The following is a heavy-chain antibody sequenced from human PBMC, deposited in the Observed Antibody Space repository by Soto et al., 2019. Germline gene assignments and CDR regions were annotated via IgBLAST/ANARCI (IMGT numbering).Heavy chain of an antibody. CDR2: VYHSGTT. J-gene: IGHJ4*02. CDR1: GDSIRRSY. Sequence: ETLSLTFIVSGDSIRRSYWIWVRQPPGRGLEWIGYVYHSGTTNSNPSLKSRVTISADTSKNLFSLKLISVTPADTAVYFCARDMSGGSSWYEFDSWGPGTLVTVSS. D-gene: IGHD6-13*01. V-gene: IGHV4-59*01. CDR3: ARDMSGGSSWYEFDS.